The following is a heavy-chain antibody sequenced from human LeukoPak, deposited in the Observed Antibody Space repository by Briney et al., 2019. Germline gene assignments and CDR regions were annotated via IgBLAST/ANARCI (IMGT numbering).Heavy chain of an antibody. V-gene: IGHV3-30*01. CDR1: GFTFSTYA. D-gene: IGHD3-16*01. CDR3: MRGGTDDY. CDR2: MSYDGGTK. J-gene: IGHJ4*02. Sequence: PGRSLRLSCAASGFTFSTYAMHWFRQVPGKGLEWVAVMSYDGGTKYYADSVKGRFTISRDNSKNTLYLQLNSLRAEDTAVYYCMRGGTDDYWGQGTLVTVSS.